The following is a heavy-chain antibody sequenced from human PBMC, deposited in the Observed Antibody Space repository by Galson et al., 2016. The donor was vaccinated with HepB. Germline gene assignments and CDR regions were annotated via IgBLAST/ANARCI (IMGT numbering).Heavy chain of an antibody. J-gene: IGHJ4*02. V-gene: IGHV3-23*01. CDR1: GFTFVNYV. Sequence: SLRLSCAASGFTFVNYVMNWVRQAPGKGLEWVSLITSGDTTYYADAVKGRFTIFRDNSKNTLSLQMTRLIVEDTAVYFCARSDYFGSGNYEFWGQGSLVIVSS. CDR2: ITSGDTT. D-gene: IGHD3-10*01. CDR3: ARSDYFGSGNYEF.